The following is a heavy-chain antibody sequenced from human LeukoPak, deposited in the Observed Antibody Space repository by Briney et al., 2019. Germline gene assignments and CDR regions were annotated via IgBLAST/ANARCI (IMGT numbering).Heavy chain of an antibody. D-gene: IGHD3-3*01. CDR3: ARADSGLSYYYYMDV. Sequence: ASVTVSCKASGYTFTGYYMHWVRQAPGQGLEWMGWINPNSGGTNYAQKFQGRVTMTRDTSISTAYMELSSLRSEDTAVYYCARADSGLSYYYYMDVWGKGTTVTVSS. V-gene: IGHV1-2*02. J-gene: IGHJ6*03. CDR1: GYTFTGYY. CDR2: INPNSGGT.